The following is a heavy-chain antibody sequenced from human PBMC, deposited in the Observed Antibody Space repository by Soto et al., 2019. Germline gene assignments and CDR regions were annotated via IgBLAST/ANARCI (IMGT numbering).Heavy chain of an antibody. Sequence: GGSLRLSCAASAFTFSSYAMSWVRQAPGKGLQWVSTISGSGGSTYYADSVKGRFTISRDNSKTTLYLQMNSLRAEDTAVYYCAKDLGDGDYATFYYYYYYMDVWGKGTTVTVSS. CDR1: AFTFSSYA. D-gene: IGHD4-17*01. V-gene: IGHV3-23*01. J-gene: IGHJ6*03. CDR3: AKDLGDGDYATFYYYYYYMDV. CDR2: ISGSGGST.